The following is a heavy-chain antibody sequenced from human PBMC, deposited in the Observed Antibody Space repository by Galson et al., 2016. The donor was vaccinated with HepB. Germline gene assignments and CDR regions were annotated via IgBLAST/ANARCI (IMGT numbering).Heavy chain of an antibody. CDR1: EFTFSSYA. V-gene: IGHV3-23*01. Sequence: SLRLSCAASEFTFSSYAMSWVRQAPGKGLEWVSAIDSSGHSTYYTDSVTGRFTISRDNSKNTLYLQMNSLRYEDTAVYYCAKAATPVFYHHGMDVWGQGTTVTISS. J-gene: IGHJ6*02. CDR2: IDSSGHST. CDR3: AKAATPVFYHHGMDV.